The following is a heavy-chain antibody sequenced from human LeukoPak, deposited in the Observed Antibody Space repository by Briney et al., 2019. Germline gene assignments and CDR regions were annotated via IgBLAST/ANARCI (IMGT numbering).Heavy chain of an antibody. D-gene: IGHD5-18*01. CDR1: GFTLSSYS. Sequence: PGGSLRLSCAASGFTLSSYSMNWVRQAPGKGLEWVSYISSSSSTIYYADSVKGRFTISRDNAKNSLYLQMNSLRAEDTAVYYCARGGRGYSYGGAFDIWGQGTMVTVSS. V-gene: IGHV3-48*01. J-gene: IGHJ3*02. CDR2: ISSSSSTI. CDR3: ARGGRGYSYGGAFDI.